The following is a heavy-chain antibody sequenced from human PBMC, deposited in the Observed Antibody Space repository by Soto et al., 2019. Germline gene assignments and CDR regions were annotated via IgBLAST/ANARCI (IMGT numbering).Heavy chain of an antibody. J-gene: IGHJ4*02. Sequence: EVPLLESGGGLVQPGGSLRLSCAASGFSFSSYAMNWVRQAPGKGLEWVAVISGSGDSTYYADSVKGRFNSSRDNSKNTLYLQMISVSAEDTSVYYCARRSSGWYFDYWGQGTLVIVSS. V-gene: IGHV3-23*01. CDR1: GFSFSSYA. D-gene: IGHD6-19*01. CDR2: ISGSGDST. CDR3: ARRSSGWYFDY.